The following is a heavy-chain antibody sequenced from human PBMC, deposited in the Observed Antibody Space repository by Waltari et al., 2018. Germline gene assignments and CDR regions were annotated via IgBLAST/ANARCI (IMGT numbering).Heavy chain of an antibody. CDR2: IDPNTGGT. Sequence: QVQLVQSGAEVKKPGASVKVSCKASGYNFIAYYIHWVRQAPGQGLEWMGRIDPNTGGTNQAQKFQGRVTMTRDTSISTVYMELSSLRSDDTAMYYCARVRGSYLVYFDDWGQGTPVTVS. CDR1: GYNFIAYY. J-gene: IGHJ4*02. CDR3: ARVRGSYLVYFDD. V-gene: IGHV1-2*06. D-gene: IGHD1-26*01.